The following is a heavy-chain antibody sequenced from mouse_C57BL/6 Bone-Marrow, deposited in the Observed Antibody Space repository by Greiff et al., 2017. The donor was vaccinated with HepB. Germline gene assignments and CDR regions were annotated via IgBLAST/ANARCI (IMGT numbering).Heavy chain of an antibody. V-gene: IGHV5-4*01. J-gene: IGHJ4*01. Sequence: EVLLVESGGGLVKPGGSLKLSCAASGFTFSSYSMSWVRQTPEKRLEWVATISDGGSYTDYPDNVKGRFTISRDNAKNNLYLQMSHLKSEDTAMYYCARVGSEDYAMDYWGQGTSVTVSS. CDR3: ARVGSEDYAMDY. CDR1: GFTFSSYS. CDR2: ISDGGSYT.